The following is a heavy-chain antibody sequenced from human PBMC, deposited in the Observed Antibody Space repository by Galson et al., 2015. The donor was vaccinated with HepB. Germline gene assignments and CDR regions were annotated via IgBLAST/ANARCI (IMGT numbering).Heavy chain of an antibody. CDR1: GGSFSGYY. CDR2: INHSGST. D-gene: IGHD3-22*01. J-gene: IGHJ2*01. V-gene: IGHV4-34*01. Sequence: TLSLTCAVYGGSFSGYYWSWIRQPPGKGLEWIGEINHSGSTNYNPSLKSRVTISVDTSKNQFSLKLSSVTAADTAVYYCAREYYYDSSGYYSFDWYFDLWGRGTLVTVSS. CDR3: AREYYYDSSGYYSFDWYFDL.